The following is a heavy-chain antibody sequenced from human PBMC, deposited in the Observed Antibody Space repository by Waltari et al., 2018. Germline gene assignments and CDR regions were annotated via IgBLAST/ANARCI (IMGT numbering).Heavy chain of an antibody. V-gene: IGHV3-15*01. Sequence: EVQLVESGGGLVKPGGSLRLPGSASGFPFSTAWLSWVRQAPGKGLDGVGRIKSKTDGGTTDYAAPVKGRFTISRDDSKNTLYLQMNSLKTEDTAVYYCTTDVQQADYVWGQGTLVTVSS. J-gene: IGHJ4*02. CDR2: IKSKTDGGTT. CDR3: TTDVQQADYV. CDR1: GFPFSTAW. D-gene: IGHD3-16*01.